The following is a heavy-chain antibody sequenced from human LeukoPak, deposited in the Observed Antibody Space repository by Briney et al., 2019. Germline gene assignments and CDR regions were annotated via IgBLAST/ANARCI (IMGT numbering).Heavy chain of an antibody. Sequence: PGGSLRLSCAASGFTFSSYAMSWVRQAPGKGLEWVSSINDNSGNTYYADSVKGRFTISRDNAKNSLYLQMNSLRAEDTAVYYCARWGDYDCWGQGTLVTVSS. CDR2: INDNSGNT. CDR3: ARWGDYDC. CDR1: GFTFSSYA. D-gene: IGHD2-21*01. V-gene: IGHV3-23*01. J-gene: IGHJ4*02.